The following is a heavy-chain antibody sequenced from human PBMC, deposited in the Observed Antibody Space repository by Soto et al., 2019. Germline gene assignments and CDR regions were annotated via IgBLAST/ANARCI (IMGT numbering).Heavy chain of an antibody. J-gene: IGHJ6*02. CDR3: AREPLDGMDV. Sequence: QVQLHQSGPGLVKPSQTLSLECTVIGGSVNTGDNYWSWVRQSTGRGLEWIGYIYHTGNTFYNTALENRVTMSVDASKNQFSLTLTSVTAADTAVYFCAREPLDGMDVWGQGTNVTVSS. CDR1: GGSVNTGDNY. V-gene: IGHV4-30-4*01. CDR2: IYHTGNT.